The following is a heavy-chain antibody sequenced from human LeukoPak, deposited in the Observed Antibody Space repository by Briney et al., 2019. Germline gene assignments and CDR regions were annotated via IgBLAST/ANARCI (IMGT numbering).Heavy chain of an antibody. V-gene: IGHV3-7*03. CDR3: ARPDIAAAGTGSHAFNY. Sequence: GGSLRLSCAASGFTFSSYWMTWVRQAPGKGLEWVANIKEDGSEKHYVDFVRGRFTISRDNAKNSLYLQMNSLRVEDTAVYYCARPDIAAAGTGSHAFNYWGQGTLVTVSS. D-gene: IGHD6-13*01. J-gene: IGHJ4*02. CDR1: GFTFSSYW. CDR2: IKEDGSEK.